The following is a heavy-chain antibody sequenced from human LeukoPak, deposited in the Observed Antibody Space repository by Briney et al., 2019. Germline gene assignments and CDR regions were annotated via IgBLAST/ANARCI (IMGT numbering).Heavy chain of an antibody. CDR2: INPNSGGA. V-gene: IGHV1-2*02. Sequence: ASVKGSCKASGYTFTGYYMHWVRQAPGQGLEWMGWINPNSGGANYAQKFQGRVTMTRDTSISTAYMELSRLRSDDTAVYYCARDSGYSSGWYINRPHWFDYWGQGTLVTVSS. CDR1: GYTFTGYY. CDR3: ARDSGYSSGWYINRPHWFDY. J-gene: IGHJ4*02. D-gene: IGHD6-19*01.